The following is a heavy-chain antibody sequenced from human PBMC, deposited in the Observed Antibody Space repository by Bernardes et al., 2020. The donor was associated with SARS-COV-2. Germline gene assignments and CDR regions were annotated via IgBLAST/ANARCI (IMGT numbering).Heavy chain of an antibody. Sequence: GGSLRLSCEASGFTFNNFGMHWVRQAPGKGLEWVAVISYEGSIQHYADPVKGRFTISRDSSKNTLYLQMNTLRPEDTAVYYCAKLRSVLWFHPYYDALDGWGQGTAVNVSS. CDR1: GFTFNNFG. V-gene: IGHV3-30*18. D-gene: IGHD3-10*01. CDR2: ISYEGSIQ. CDR3: AKLRSVLWFHPYYDALDG. J-gene: IGHJ6*02.